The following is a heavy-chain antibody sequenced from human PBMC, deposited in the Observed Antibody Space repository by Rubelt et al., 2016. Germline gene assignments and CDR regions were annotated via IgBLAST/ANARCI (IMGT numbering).Heavy chain of an antibody. CDR1: GGSFSGYY. Sequence: QVQLQQWGAGLLKPSETLSLTCAVYGGSFSGYYWSWIRQPPGKGLEWIGEINHSGSTNYNPSLKSRVTISVETSKNQFSLKLSSVTAEDTAVYYGARGRRGSSSWLGRDYYGMDVWGQGTTVTVSS. CDR3: ARGRRGSSSWLGRDYYGMDV. V-gene: IGHV4-34*01. CDR2: INHSGST. J-gene: IGHJ6*02. D-gene: IGHD6-13*01.